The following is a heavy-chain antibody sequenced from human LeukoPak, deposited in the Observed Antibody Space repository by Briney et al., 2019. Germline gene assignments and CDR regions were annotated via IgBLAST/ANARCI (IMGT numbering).Heavy chain of an antibody. CDR2: IKQDGSEK. V-gene: IGHV3-7*05. J-gene: IGHJ4*02. D-gene: IGHD6-6*01. Sequence: GGSLRLYCAASEFTFSGYWMSWVRQAPGKGLEWVANIKQDGSEKYYVDSVKGRFTISRDNAKNSLYLQMNSLRVEDTAVYHCARDVYSSSSLDYWGQGILVTVSS. CDR1: EFTFSGYW. CDR3: ARDVYSSSSLDY.